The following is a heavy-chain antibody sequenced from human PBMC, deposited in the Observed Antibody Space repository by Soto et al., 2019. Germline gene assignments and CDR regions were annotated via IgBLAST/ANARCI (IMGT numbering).Heavy chain of an antibody. CDR2: ISRNSDVK. CDR1: GFTFEDSV. V-gene: IGHV3-9*01. D-gene: IGHD3-3*01. Sequence: ESSLRLSFVVSGFTFEDSVMHWVRQVPGKGLEWVSGISRNSDVKGYAYSVRRRFTISRDNARNSLFLQMTSLRGEDSALYYCARDMAHYDFWGHNERGLDXWGQGTAVTVS. J-gene: IGHJ6*02. CDR3: ARDMAHYDFWGHNERGLDX.